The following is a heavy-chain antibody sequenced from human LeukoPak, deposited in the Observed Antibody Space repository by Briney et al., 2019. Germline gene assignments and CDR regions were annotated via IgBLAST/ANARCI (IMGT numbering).Heavy chain of an antibody. Sequence: ASVKVSCKASGYTFTNYYMHWVRQAPGLGFEWMGWINPKSGGTSYPQKFQGRLIMTRDTSISTAYMELSRLRSDDTAVYYCVPSANYYYFDYWGQGTLVTVSS. CDR1: GYTFTNYY. D-gene: IGHD4/OR15-4a*01. CDR2: INPKSGGT. V-gene: IGHV1-2*02. CDR3: VPSANYYYFDY. J-gene: IGHJ4*02.